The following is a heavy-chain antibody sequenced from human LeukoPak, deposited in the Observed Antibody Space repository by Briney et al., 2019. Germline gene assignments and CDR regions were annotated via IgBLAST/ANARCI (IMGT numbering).Heavy chain of an antibody. CDR2: IRYDGVNK. J-gene: IGHJ6*03. CDR1: GFTFSSYG. Sequence: GGSLRLSCAASGFTFSSYGMHRVRQAPGKGLEWVAFIRYDGVNKYYPDSVKGRFTISRDNSKNTLYLQMNSLRAEDTAVYYLGGGGGGGGGYMDVWGKGTTVTVSS. V-gene: IGHV3-30*02. D-gene: IGHD3-16*01. CDR3: GGGGGGGGGYMDV.